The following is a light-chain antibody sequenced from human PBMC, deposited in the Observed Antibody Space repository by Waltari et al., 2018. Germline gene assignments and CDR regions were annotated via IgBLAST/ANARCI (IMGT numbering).Light chain of an antibody. CDR1: QTIFSW. V-gene: IGKV1-5*03. Sequence: DIQMTQSPSTLSASVGDRVTITCRASQTIFSWLAWYQQTPGKPPKLRIYKASSLASGAPSTCSGSGSGTEFTFTISSLQPDDFATYYCQQYDSYPFTFGLGTRVDIK. CDR3: QQYDSYPFT. J-gene: IGKJ3*01. CDR2: KAS.